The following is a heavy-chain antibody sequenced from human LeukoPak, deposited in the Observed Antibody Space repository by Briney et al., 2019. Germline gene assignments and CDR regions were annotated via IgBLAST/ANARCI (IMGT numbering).Heavy chain of an antibody. CDR3: ARANYYDSSGYYRD. CDR2: IYTSGST. V-gene: IGHV4-4*07. D-gene: IGHD3-22*01. Sequence: PSETLTLTCTASGGSISGYYWSWIRQPAGKGLEWIGRIYTSGSTICYPYLKSRVTMSVDTPKNQFSLKLISVTAADAAVYYCARANYYDSSGYYRDWGEGTLVTVSP. J-gene: IGHJ4*02. CDR1: GGSISGYY.